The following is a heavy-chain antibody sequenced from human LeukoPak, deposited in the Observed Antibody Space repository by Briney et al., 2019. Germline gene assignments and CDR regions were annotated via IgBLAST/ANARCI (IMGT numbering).Heavy chain of an antibody. D-gene: IGHD6-19*01. Sequence: SETLSLTCHVSGGSISSGRYYWSWIRLPAGKGLEWIGRIFTSGSTNYNPSLKSRVTISLDTSKNQFSLKLSSVTAADTAVYYCATIAVAGHFDYWGQGTLVTVSS. CDR1: GGSISSGRYY. V-gene: IGHV4-61*02. J-gene: IGHJ4*02. CDR3: ATIAVAGHFDY. CDR2: IFTSGST.